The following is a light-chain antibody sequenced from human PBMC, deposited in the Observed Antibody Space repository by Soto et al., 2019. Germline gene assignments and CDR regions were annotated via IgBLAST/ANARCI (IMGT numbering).Light chain of an antibody. CDR2: DAS. Sequence: EIVLTQSPATLSLSPGARATLSCRASQSVSSYLAWYHQKPGQAPRLLIYDASNRDTGIPARFSGSGSGTDFTLTISSLEPEDFAVFYCQQRSNSRFTFGPGTKVDIK. CDR3: QQRSNSRFT. J-gene: IGKJ3*01. CDR1: QSVSSY. V-gene: IGKV3-11*01.